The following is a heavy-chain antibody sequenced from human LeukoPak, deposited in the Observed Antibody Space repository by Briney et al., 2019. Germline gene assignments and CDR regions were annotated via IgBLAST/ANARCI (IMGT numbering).Heavy chain of an antibody. J-gene: IGHJ4*02. CDR2: IYSGGST. D-gene: IGHD3-10*01. V-gene: IGHV3-53*01. CDR1: GFPVSSNY. Sequence: PGGSLSLSCAASGFPVSSNYMSWVRQAPGKGLEGVSVIYSGGSTYYADSVKGRFTISRDNSKNTLYLQMNSLRAEDTAFYYCAKSSGDSYFDYWGQGSLVTVSS. CDR3: AKSSGDSYFDY.